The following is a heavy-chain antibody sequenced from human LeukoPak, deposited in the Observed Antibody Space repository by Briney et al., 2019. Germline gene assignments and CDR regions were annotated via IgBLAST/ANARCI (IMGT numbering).Heavy chain of an antibody. V-gene: IGHV1-2*02. D-gene: IGHD1-26*01. J-gene: IGHJ1*01. CDR2: INPNSGGT. Sequence: GASMKVSFKASGYTFTGYYLHLVRQAPGQRPYLMGWINPNSGGTTYAQNFKGRVTMTWDTSISTAYMELSRLRSDDTAVYYCAREWELLRKYLYHWGQGTLVTVSS. CDR1: GYTFTGYY. CDR3: AREWELLRKYLYH.